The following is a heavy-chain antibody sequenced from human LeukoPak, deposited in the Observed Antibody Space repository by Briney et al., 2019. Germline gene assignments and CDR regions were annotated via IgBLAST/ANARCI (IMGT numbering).Heavy chain of an antibody. Sequence: TGGSLRLSCAASGFTFSSYGMHWVRQAPGKGLEWVAVISYDGSNKYYADSVKGRFTISRDNSKNTLYLQMNSLRAEDTAVYYCAKDPFGYWGQGTLVTVSS. CDR3: AKDPFGY. CDR1: GFTFSSYG. V-gene: IGHV3-30*18. CDR2: ISYDGSNK. J-gene: IGHJ4*02.